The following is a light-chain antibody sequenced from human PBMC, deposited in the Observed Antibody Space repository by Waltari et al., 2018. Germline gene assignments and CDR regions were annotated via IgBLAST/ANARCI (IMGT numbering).Light chain of an antibody. CDR3: YSADSSGIYVV. V-gene: IGLV3-10*01. J-gene: IGLJ2*01. CDR1: ALSPKF. Sequence: SYELTQPPSVSVSPGQTATITCSGDALSPKFVYWFQQKSGQAPVLLIYEDNKRPSGIPERFSGSSSGTVATLTASGAQVEDEADYYCYSADSSGIYVVFGGGTKLTV. CDR2: EDN.